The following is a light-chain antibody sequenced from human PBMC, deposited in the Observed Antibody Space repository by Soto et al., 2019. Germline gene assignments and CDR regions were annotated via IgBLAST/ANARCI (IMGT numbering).Light chain of an antibody. V-gene: IGKV1-5*03. CDR2: KAS. Sequence: DIQVTQSPFTLSASVGDRVTITCRASQSISSWLAWYQQKPGKAPRLLIYKASNLESGVPSRFSSSGSGTEFTLTINSLQPDDFATYYCQQYSTYSRTFGQGTKVDIK. J-gene: IGKJ1*01. CDR3: QQYSTYSRT. CDR1: QSISSW.